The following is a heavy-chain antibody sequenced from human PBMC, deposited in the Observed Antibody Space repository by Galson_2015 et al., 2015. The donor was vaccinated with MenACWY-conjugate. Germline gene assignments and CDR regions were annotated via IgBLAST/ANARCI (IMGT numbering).Heavy chain of an antibody. CDR1: GFTFSDYY. Sequence: SLRLSCAASGFTFSDYYISWIRQAPGKGLEWVSYISSSSSYTNYADSVKGRFTISRDNAKNSLYLQMNSLRAEDTGVYYCARGEGYSSGWPGNWGQGTLVTVSS. CDR3: ARGEGYSSGWPGN. J-gene: IGHJ4*02. D-gene: IGHD6-19*01. CDR2: ISSSSSYT. V-gene: IGHV3-11*05.